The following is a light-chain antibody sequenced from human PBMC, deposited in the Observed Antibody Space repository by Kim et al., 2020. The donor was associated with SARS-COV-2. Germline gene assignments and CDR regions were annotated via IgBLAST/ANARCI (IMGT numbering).Light chain of an antibody. J-gene: IGKJ3*01. CDR2: KVS. V-gene: IGKV2-30*02. Sequence: DVVMTQSPLSLPVTLGQPASISCRSSQSLVHSDGNTYLNWFQQRPGQSPRRLIYKVSNRDSGVPDRFSGSGSGTDFTLKISRVEAEDVGVYYCMQGTHWPPETFGPGTKVDIK. CDR1: QSLVHSDGNTY. CDR3: MQGTHWPPET.